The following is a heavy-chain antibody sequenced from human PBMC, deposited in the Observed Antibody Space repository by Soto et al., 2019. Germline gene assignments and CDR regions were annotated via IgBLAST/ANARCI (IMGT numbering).Heavy chain of an antibody. J-gene: IGHJ5*02. D-gene: IGHD3-10*02. V-gene: IGHV4-61*01. CDR1: GGSVSSGRYY. Sequence: XGTLSLTCTVCGGSVSSGRYYGSWTRQPPGKGLEWIGYIYYSGSTNYNPSLKSRVTISVDTSKNQFPLKLSSVTAADTAVYYCASGYARGYNWFDPWAQGTLVTVSS. CDR2: IYYSGST. CDR3: ASGYARGYNWFDP.